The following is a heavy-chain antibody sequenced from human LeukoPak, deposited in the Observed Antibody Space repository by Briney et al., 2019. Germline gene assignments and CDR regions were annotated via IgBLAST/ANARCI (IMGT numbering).Heavy chain of an antibody. D-gene: IGHD2-2*01. CDR3: AKGLRIVVVPAAIKWFDP. V-gene: IGHV3-30*02. CDR1: GFTFSSDG. Sequence: GGSLRLSCAASGFTFSSDGMHWVRQAPGKGLEWGAFIRYDLSNKYYAESVKGAFAISRDNSQNTLYLQMDSLRAADTAVYYCAKGLRIVVVPAAIKWFDPWGQGTLVTVSS. J-gene: IGHJ5*02. CDR2: IRYDLSNK.